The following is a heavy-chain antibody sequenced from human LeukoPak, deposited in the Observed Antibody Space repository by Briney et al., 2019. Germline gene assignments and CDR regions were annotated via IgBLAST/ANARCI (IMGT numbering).Heavy chain of an antibody. D-gene: IGHD5-18*01. CDR3: ARQIRGYSYGYYFDY. V-gene: IGHV5-51*01. CDR1: GYSFTSYW. CDR2: IYPGDSDT. J-gene: IGHJ4*02. Sequence: GESLKISCKGPGYSFTSYWIGWVRQMPGKGLEWMGIIYPGDSDTRYSPSFQGQVTISADKSISTAYLQWSSLKASDTAMYYCARQIRGYSYGYYFDYWGQGTLVTVSS.